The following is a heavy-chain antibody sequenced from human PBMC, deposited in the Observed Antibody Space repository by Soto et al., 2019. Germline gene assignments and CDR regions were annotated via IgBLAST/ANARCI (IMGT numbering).Heavy chain of an antibody. CDR2: IYYSGST. Sequence: SETLSLTCTVSGGSISSSSYYWGWIRQPPGKGLEWIGSIYYSGSTYYNPSLKSRVTISVDTSKNQFSLKLSSVTAADTAVYYCARLALRFLEWLPPGDYMDVWGKGTTVTVSS. V-gene: IGHV4-39*01. D-gene: IGHD3-3*01. J-gene: IGHJ6*03. CDR1: GGSISSSSYY. CDR3: ARLALRFLEWLPPGDYMDV.